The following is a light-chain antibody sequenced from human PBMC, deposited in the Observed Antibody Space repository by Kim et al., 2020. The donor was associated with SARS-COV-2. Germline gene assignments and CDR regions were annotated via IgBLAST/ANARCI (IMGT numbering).Light chain of an antibody. CDR3: ASWDDSLNGLV. CDR2: SNY. CDR1: SSNAGSNA. J-gene: IGLJ1*01. V-gene: IGLV1-44*01. Sequence: GQSVTITGAGSSSNAGSNAVDWYQHLPGTAPKLLIYSNYHRPSGVPDRFSGSKSATSASLAISGLQSEDEADYYCASWDDSLNGLVFGIGTKVTVL.